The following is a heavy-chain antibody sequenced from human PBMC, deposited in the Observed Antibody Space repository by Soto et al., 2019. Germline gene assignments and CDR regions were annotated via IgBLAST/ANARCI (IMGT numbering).Heavy chain of an antibody. CDR3: ARESGGYDSSTRYGLDV. D-gene: IGHD6-25*01. CDR2: IYYSGST. V-gene: IGHV4-31*03. J-gene: IGHJ6*02. CDR1: GGSISSVGHY. Sequence: SETLSLTCSVSGGSISSVGHYWTWIRQQPGKGLEWIGYIYYSGSTDYNPSLKSRVTISVDRSRNQFSLNLSSVTAADTAIYYCARESGGYDSSTRYGLDVWGQGTTVTV.